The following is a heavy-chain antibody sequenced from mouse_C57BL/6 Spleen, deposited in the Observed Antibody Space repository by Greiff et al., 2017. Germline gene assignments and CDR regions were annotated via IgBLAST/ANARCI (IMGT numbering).Heavy chain of an antibody. CDR1: GYTFTSYW. J-gene: IGHJ1*03. D-gene: IGHD2-14*01. CDR2: IHPNSGRT. Sequence: QVQLQQPGAELVKPGASVKLSCKASGYTFTSYWMHWVKQRPGQGLEWIGMIHPNSGRTNYNEKFKSKATLTVDKSSSTAYMQLSSLTSEDSAVYYCARSKYEDFDVWGTGTTVTVSS. CDR3: ARSKYEDFDV. V-gene: IGHV1-64*01.